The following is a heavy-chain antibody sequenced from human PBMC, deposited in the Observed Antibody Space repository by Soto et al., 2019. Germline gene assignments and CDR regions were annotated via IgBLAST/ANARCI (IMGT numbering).Heavy chain of an antibody. CDR2: IIPIFGTA. CDR3: AREVLRYFDWLSPPDYYYGMDV. CDR1: GGTFISYA. Sequence: SEKVSCKASGGTFISYAISSMRQASVQGLEWMGWIIPIFGTANYAQKFQGRVTITADESTSTAYMELSSLRSEDTAVYYCAREVLRYFDWLSPPDYYYGMDVWGQGTTVTVSS. V-gene: IGHV1-69*13. D-gene: IGHD3-9*01. J-gene: IGHJ6*02.